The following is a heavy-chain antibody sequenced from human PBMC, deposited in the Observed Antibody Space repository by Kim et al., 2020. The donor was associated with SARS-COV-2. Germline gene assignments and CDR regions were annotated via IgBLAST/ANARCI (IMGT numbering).Heavy chain of an antibody. CDR2: ISSNGGST. V-gene: IGHV3-64*01. D-gene: IGHD3-3*01. CDR1: GFTFSSYA. Sequence: GGSLRLSCAASGFTFSSYAMHWGRQAPGKGLEYVSAISSNGGSTSYANSVQGRFTISRDNSKNTLYLQMGSLRAEDMAVYYCARDSAITIFVVVIISYYYGMDVWGQGTTVTVSS. J-gene: IGHJ6*02. CDR3: ARDSAITIFVVVIISYYYGMDV.